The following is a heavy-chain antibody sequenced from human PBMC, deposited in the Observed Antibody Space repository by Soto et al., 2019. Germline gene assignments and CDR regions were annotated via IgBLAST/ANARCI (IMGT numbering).Heavy chain of an antibody. J-gene: IGHJ4*02. CDR2: VSHDGRNT. V-gene: IGHV3-30*18. CDR3: AKGGRQWLVTSDFNY. CDR1: GFTFRDYA. Sequence: VQLVESGGGVVQPGRSLRLSCAASGFTFRDYAMHWVRQAPGKGLEWVAVVSHDGRNTHYADSVKGRFTISRDSSKITVSLEMTSLIAEDTAVYYCAKGGRQWLVTSDFNYWGQGALVTVSS. D-gene: IGHD6-19*01.